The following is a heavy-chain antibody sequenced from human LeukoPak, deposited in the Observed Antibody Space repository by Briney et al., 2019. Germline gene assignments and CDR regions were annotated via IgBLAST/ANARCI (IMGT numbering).Heavy chain of an antibody. V-gene: IGHV3-7*01. CDR3: ARDDFWSGPGVWYFDL. D-gene: IGHD3-3*01. Sequence: PGGSLRLSCAASGFTFSSYWMSWVRQAPGKGLEWVANIKQDGSEKYYVDSVKGRFTISRDNAKNSLYLQMNSLRAEDTAVYYCARDDFWSGPGVWYFDLWGRGTLVTVSS. CDR2: IKQDGSEK. CDR1: GFTFSSYW. J-gene: IGHJ2*01.